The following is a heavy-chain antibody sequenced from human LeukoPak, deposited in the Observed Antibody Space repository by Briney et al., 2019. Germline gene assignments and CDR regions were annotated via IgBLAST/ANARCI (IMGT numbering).Heavy chain of an antibody. J-gene: IGHJ4*02. CDR3: AKEVVRFHFCYFDY. CDR1: GFTFSNYA. D-gene: IGHD2-2*01. Sequence: GGSLRLSCAASGFTFSNYAMSWVRQAPGKGLEWVSGISGSGDSTYYADSVKGRFTISRDNSKNTLYLQMNSLRAEDTAVYYCAKEVVRFHFCYFDYWGQGTLVTVSS. CDR2: ISGSGDST. V-gene: IGHV3-23*01.